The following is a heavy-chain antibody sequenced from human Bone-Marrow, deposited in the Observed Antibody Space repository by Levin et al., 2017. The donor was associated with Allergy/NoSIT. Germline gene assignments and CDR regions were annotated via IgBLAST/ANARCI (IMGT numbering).Heavy chain of an antibody. J-gene: IGHJ6*02. CDR3: ARGDQYSGYDRDVFYYYGMDV. V-gene: IGHV4-59*01. Sequence: SETLSLTCTVSGGSISSYYWSWIRQPPGKGLEWIGYIYYSGSTNYNPSLKSRVTISVDTSKNQFSLKLSSVTAADTAVYYCARGDQYSGYDRDVFYYYGMDVWGQGTTVTVSS. CDR1: GGSISSYY. D-gene: IGHD5-12*01. CDR2: IYYSGST.